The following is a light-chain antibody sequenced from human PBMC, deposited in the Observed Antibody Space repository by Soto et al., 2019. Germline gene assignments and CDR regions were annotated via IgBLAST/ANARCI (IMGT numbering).Light chain of an antibody. J-gene: IGKJ5*01. CDR3: QQRSTWPLT. Sequence: SCIASQSVTSSYIAWYQQKRGQAPRRLIYGASIRATGIPARFSGSGSGTDFTLTICSLESDDFAIYYCQQRSTWPLTFGQGTRLEV. V-gene: IGKV3-11*01. CDR2: GAS. CDR1: QSVTSSY.